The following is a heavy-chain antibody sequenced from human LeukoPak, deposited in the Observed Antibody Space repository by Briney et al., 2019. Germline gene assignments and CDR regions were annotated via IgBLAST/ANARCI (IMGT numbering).Heavy chain of an antibody. D-gene: IGHD3-22*01. V-gene: IGHV3-23*01. CDR3: AKQAYDSPRTDFDY. CDR1: GVTFRGDA. J-gene: IGHJ4*02. CDR2: VGTSVGST. Sequence: PGRSLSLSCAPSGVTFRGDAMSWVRRAAGTQVEWGSGVGTSVGSTYYADSVKGRFTISRDNSKTTLHLQMNSLRAEDTAIYYCAKQAYDSPRTDFDYWGQGALVTDSS.